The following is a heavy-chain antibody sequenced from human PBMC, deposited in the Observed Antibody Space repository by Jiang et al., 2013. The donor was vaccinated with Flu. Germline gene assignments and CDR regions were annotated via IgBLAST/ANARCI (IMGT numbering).Heavy chain of an antibody. V-gene: IGHV3-9*01. Sequence: VKGRFTISRDNAKNSLYLQMNSLRAEDTALYYCAKEGPSTVTTSPYYYYMDVWGKGTTVTVSS. D-gene: IGHD4-17*01. J-gene: IGHJ6*03. CDR3: AKEGPSTVTTSPYYYYMDV.